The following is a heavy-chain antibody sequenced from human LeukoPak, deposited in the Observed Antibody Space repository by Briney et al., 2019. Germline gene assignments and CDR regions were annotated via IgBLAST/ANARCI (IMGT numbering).Heavy chain of an antibody. CDR2: IYSTGST. CDR3: ARVTFWSGYYTHFDY. D-gene: IGHD3-3*01. J-gene: IGHJ4*02. CDR1: GGSISGYY. V-gene: IGHV4-4*07. Sequence: PWETLSLTCTVSGGSISGYYWSWIRQPAGKALEWIGRIYSTGSTHYNPSLKSRVTMSVDTSKNQFSLTLSSVTAADTAVYYCARVTFWSGYYTHFDYWGQGTLVTVSS.